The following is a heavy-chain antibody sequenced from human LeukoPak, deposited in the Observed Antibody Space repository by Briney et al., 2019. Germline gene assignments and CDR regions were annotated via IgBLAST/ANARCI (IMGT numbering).Heavy chain of an antibody. V-gene: IGHV4-34*01. CDR3: ARRRYSSSWYRHNWFDP. D-gene: IGHD6-13*01. J-gene: IGHJ5*02. CDR1: GGSFSGYY. CDR2: VNHSGST. Sequence: SETLSLTCAVYGGSFSGYYWSWIRQPPGKGLEWIGEVNHSGSTNYNPSLKSRVTISVDTSKNQFSLKLSSVTAADTAVYYCARRRYSSSWYRHNWFDPWGQGTLVTVSS.